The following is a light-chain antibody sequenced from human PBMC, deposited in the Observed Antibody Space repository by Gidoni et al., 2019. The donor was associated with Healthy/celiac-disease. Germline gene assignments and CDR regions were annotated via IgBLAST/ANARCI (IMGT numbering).Light chain of an antibody. Sequence: DLQMTPSPSPLFASVGDRITITCQASQDSSNYLNWYQQKPGKAPKLLIYDASNLETGVPSRFSGSGSGTDFTFTISSLQPEDIATYYCQQYDNLPLTFGGGTKVEIK. V-gene: IGKV1-33*01. CDR1: QDSSNY. J-gene: IGKJ4*01. CDR3: QQYDNLPLT. CDR2: DAS.